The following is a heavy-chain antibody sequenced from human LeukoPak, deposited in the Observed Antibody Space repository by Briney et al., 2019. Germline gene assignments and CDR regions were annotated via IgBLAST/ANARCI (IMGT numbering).Heavy chain of an antibody. CDR1: GYIFTSYG. CDR2: ISDHNGNT. CDR3: ARAQTTLLLDY. J-gene: IGHJ4*02. Sequence: GASVKVSCKASGYIFTSYGIIWVRQAPGQGLQWMGWISDHNGNTNYAQKLQGRVTMTTDTSTSTVYMELRCLRSDDTAVYYCARAQTTLLLDYWGQGTLVTVSS. V-gene: IGHV1-18*01. D-gene: IGHD4-11*01.